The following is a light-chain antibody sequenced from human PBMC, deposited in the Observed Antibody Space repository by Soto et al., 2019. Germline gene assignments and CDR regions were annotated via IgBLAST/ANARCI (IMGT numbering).Light chain of an antibody. V-gene: IGKV1-27*01. CDR3: QKYNNVPLT. CDR1: QGISTY. CDR2: AAS. Sequence: DIPMTQSPSSLSASVGDRVTITCRASQGISTYLAWYQQKPGKVPILLIYAASTLQSGVPSRFSGSGSGTDFTLTISSLQPEDVATYYCQKYNNVPLTFGGGTKVEI. J-gene: IGKJ4*01.